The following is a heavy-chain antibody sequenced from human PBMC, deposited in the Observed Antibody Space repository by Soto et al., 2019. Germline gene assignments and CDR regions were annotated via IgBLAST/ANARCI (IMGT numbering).Heavy chain of an antibody. CDR2: ISYDGSNK. Sequence: GGSLRLSCAASGFTFSSYAMHWVRQAPGKGLEWVAVISYDGSNKYYADSVKGRFTISRDNSKNTLYLQMNSLRAEDTAVYYCARGGGRITDAFDLWGQGTMVTVS. CDR1: GFTFSSYA. V-gene: IGHV3-30-3*01. CDR3: ARGGGRITDAFDL. D-gene: IGHD3-10*01. J-gene: IGHJ3*01.